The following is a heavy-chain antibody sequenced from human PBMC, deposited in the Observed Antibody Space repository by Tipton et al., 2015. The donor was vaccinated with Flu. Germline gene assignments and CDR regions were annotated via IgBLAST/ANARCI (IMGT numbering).Heavy chain of an antibody. J-gene: IGHJ5*02. D-gene: IGHD6-13*01. CDR2: IYYSGST. Sequence: TLSLTCTVSGGSISSYYWSWIRQPPGKGLEWIGYIYYSGSTNYNPSLKSRVTISVDTSKNQFSLKLSSVTAADTAVYYCARAIAGRTNWFDPWGQGTLVTVSS. V-gene: IGHV4-59*12. CDR3: ARAIAGRTNWFDP. CDR1: GGSISSYY.